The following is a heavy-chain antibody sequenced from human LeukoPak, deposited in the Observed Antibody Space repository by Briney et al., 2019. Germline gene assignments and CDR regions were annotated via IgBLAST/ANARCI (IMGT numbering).Heavy chain of an antibody. CDR1: GFTFISYA. D-gene: IGHD2-2*02. CDR3: AKGVVVPAAIESWFDP. CDR2: ISGSGGST. Sequence: GGSLRLSCAASGFTFISYAMSWDRQAPGKGREWVSAISGSGGSTYYADSVKGRFTISRDNSKNTLYLQMNSLRAEDTAVYYCAKGVVVPAAIESWFDPWGQGTLVTVSS. J-gene: IGHJ5*02. V-gene: IGHV3-23*01.